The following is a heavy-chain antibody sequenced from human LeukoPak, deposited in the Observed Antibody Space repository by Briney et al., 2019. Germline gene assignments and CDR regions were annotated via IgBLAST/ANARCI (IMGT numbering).Heavy chain of an antibody. V-gene: IGHV4-4*07. CDR3: ARENSGSYREFDY. CDR2: IYTSGST. Sequence: PSETLSLTCTVSGSSISSYYWSWIRQPAGKGLEWIGRIYTSGSTNYNASLKSRVSMSVDTPKNQFSLKLSSVTAADTAVFYCARENSGSYREFDYWGQGTLVTVSS. D-gene: IGHD1-26*01. J-gene: IGHJ4*02. CDR1: GSSISSYY.